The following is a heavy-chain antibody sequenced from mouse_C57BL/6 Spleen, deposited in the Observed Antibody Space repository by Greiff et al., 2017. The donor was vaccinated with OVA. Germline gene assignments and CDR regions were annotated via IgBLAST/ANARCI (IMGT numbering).Heavy chain of an antibody. V-gene: IGHV5-16*01. CDR2: INYDGSST. CDR1: GFTFSDYY. Sequence: EVKLVESEGGLVQPGRSMKLSCTASGFTFSDYYMAWVRQVPEKGLEWVANINYDGSSTYYLDSLKSRFIISRDNAKNILYLQMSSLKSEDTATYYCARAPYYYGSSWYFDVWGTGTTVTVSS. CDR3: ARAPYYYGSSWYFDV. D-gene: IGHD1-1*01. J-gene: IGHJ1*03.